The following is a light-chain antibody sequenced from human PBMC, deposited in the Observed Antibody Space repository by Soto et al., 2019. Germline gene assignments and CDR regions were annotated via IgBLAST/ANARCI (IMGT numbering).Light chain of an antibody. CDR1: SSNIGSDY. CDR2: KNY. J-gene: IGLJ3*02. CDR3: AGWDASLSTWV. Sequence: QSVLTQPPSASGTPGQRVTISCSGSSSNIGSDYVYWFQQLPGTAPKLLIYKNYQRPSWVPDRFSGSKSGTSASLAISGLRSEDEADYWCAGWDASLSTWVFGGGTKLTVL. V-gene: IGLV1-47*01.